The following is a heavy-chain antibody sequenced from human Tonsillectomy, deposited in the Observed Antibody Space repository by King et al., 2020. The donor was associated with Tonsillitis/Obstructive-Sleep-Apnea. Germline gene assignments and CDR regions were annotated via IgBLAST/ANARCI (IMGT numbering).Heavy chain of an antibody. V-gene: IGHV3-23*04. D-gene: IGHD3-3*01. CDR3: AKGINYDFWSGYYNYFDY. CDR1: GFTFSSYA. J-gene: IGHJ4*02. Sequence: VKLVESGGGLVQPGGSLRLSCAASGFTFSSYAMSWVRQAPGKGLEWVSAISGSGGSTYYADSVKGRFTISRDNSKNTLYLQMNSLRAEDTAVYYCAKGINYDFWSGYYNYFDYWGQGTLVTVSS. CDR2: ISGSGGST.